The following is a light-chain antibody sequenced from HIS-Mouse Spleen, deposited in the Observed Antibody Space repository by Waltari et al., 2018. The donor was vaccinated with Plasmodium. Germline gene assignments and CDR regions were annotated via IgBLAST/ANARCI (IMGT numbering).Light chain of an antibody. J-gene: IGKJ3*01. V-gene: IGKV3-15*01. CDR1: QSVSSN. CDR2: GAS. CDR3: QQYNNWSFT. Sequence: EIVMTQSPATLSVSPGERATLSCRASQSVSSNLAWYQQKPGQAPRPLIYGASTRATGIPARFSGSGSGTEFTLTISSLQSEDFAVYCCQQYNNWSFTFGPGTKVDIK.